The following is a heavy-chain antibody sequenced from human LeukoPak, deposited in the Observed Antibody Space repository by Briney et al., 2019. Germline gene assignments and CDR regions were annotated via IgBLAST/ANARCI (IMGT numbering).Heavy chain of an antibody. CDR1: GGSISNSNW. CDR3: ATYYDSSGFKLDY. CDR2: IFHSGST. J-gene: IGHJ4*02. Sequence: PSGTLSLTCAVSGGSISNSNWWSWVRQPPGKGLEWIGEIFHSGSTNYNPSLKSRVTISVDKSKNQFSLKLSSVTAADTAVYYCATYYDSSGFKLDYWGQGTLVTVSS. D-gene: IGHD3-22*01. V-gene: IGHV4-4*02.